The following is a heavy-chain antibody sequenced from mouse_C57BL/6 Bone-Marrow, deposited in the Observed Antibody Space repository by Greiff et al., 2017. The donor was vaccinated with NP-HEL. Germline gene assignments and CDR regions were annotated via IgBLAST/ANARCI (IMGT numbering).Heavy chain of an antibody. CDR2: ISNGGGST. V-gene: IGHV5-12*01. CDR3: ARHGVTTVVATTPYFDV. D-gene: IGHD1-1*01. Sequence: EVQLVESGGGLVQPGGSLKLSCAASGFTFSDYYMYWVRQTPEKRLEWVAYISNGGGSTYYLDTVKGRFTISRDNAKNTLYLQMSRLKSEDTAMYYCARHGVTTVVATTPYFDVWGTGTTVTVSS. J-gene: IGHJ1*03. CDR1: GFTFSDYY.